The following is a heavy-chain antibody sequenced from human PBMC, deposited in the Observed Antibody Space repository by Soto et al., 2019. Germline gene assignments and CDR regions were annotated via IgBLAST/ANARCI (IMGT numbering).Heavy chain of an antibody. D-gene: IGHD3-22*01. CDR2: IYCDGSFY. CDR1: GFMFSNYG. J-gene: IGHJ4*02. V-gene: IGHV3-33*01. Sequence: PGGSRRRSCGASGFMFSNYGMHWVRQAPGKGLEWVALIYCDGSFYDYADSVNGRFTISRDNSKSTLWLQMNSLRVEDTAVYYCGESGGGGYDSNTDYSGGLLMGPSWGQGTLVTVSS. CDR3: GESGGGGYDSNTDYSGGLLMGPS.